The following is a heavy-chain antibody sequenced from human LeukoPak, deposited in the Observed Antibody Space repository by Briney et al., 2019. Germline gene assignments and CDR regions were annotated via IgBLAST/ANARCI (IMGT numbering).Heavy chain of an antibody. CDR3: ARAGYYDSSGYNDY. CDR2: INHSGST. D-gene: IGHD3-22*01. V-gene: IGHV4-34*01. CDR1: GGSFSGYY. J-gene: IGHJ4*02. Sequence: PSETLSLTCAVYGGSFSGYYWSWIRQPPGKGLEWIGEINHSGSTNYNPSLKSRVTISVDTSKNQFSLRLSSVTAADTAVYYCARAGYYDSSGYNDYWGQGTLVTVSS.